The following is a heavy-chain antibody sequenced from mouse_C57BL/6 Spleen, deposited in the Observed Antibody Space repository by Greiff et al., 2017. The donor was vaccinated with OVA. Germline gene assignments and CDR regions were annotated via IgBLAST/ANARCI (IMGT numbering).Heavy chain of an antibody. D-gene: IGHD4-1*01. J-gene: IGHJ3*01. Sequence: VQLQQSGAELVMPGASVKLSCKASGYTFTSYWMHWVKQRPGQGLEWIGEIDPSDSYTNYNQKFKGKSTLTVDKSSSTAYMQLSSLTSEDSAVYYCARLRDGTSEFAYWGQGTLVTVSA. CDR3: ARLRDGTSEFAY. V-gene: IGHV1-69*01. CDR1: GYTFTSYW. CDR2: IDPSDSYT.